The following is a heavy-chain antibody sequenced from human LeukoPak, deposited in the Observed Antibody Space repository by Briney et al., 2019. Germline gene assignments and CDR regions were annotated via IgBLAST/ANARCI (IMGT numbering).Heavy chain of an antibody. CDR1: GFTFNKAW. V-gene: IGHV3-15*01. J-gene: IGHJ3*02. D-gene: IGHD2-2*01. CDR2: VKSKADGGAT. CDR3: TTDLPGCSTNCYHAFDI. Sequence: GGSLRLSCAASGFTFNKAWMHWVRQAPGKGREWVGRVKSKADGGATDYAAPVKGRFTISRDDSKNTLYLQMNSLKSEDTAMYYCTTDLPGCSTNCYHAFDIWGQGTVVTVSS.